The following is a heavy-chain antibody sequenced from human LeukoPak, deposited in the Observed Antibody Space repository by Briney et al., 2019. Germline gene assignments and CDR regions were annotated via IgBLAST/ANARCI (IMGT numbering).Heavy chain of an antibody. V-gene: IGHV1-18*01. D-gene: IGHD3-10*01. J-gene: IGHJ5*02. CDR3: ARDRVRYYGSGSYYIS. Sequence: ASVKVSCKASGYTFTSYGISWVRQAPGQGLEWMGWTSAYNGNTNYAQKLQGRVTMTTDTSTSTAYMELRSLRSDDTAVYYCARDRVRYYGSGSYYISWGQGTLVTVSS. CDR1: GYTFTSYG. CDR2: TSAYNGNT.